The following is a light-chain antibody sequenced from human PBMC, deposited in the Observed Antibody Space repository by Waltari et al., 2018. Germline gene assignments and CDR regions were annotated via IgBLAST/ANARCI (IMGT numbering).Light chain of an antibody. CDR1: NSNIGGNS. CDR2: KYN. J-gene: IGLJ3*02. Sequence: QSVLTQPPSVSGTPGQRVTISCSGSNSNIGGNSVNWYQQLPGTAPKRLIYKYNQGPSGVPYRFSASKSGTSASLAITGLQSEDDAYYDCAVWDDSLGGVFGGGTKLTVL. CDR3: AVWDDSLGGV. V-gene: IGLV1-44*01.